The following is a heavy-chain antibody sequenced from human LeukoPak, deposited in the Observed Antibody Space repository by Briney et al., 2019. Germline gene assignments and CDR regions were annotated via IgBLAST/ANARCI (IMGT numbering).Heavy chain of an antibody. Sequence: GGSLRLSCAASGFTFSDYYMSWIRQAPGKGLEWVSYISSSGRVIYYADSVKGRFTISRDNAKSSLYLQMSNLRADDTAVYYCARHLYGFWSGYYNYYYYYGMDVWGQGTTVTVSS. CDR1: GFTFSDYY. CDR3: ARHLYGFWSGYYNYYYYYGMDV. J-gene: IGHJ6*02. V-gene: IGHV3-11*01. D-gene: IGHD3-3*01. CDR2: ISSSGRVI.